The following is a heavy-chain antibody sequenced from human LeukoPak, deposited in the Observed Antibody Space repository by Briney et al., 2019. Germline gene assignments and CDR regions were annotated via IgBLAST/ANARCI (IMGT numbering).Heavy chain of an antibody. CDR2: INSDGSST. D-gene: IGHD3-10*01. V-gene: IGHV3-74*01. CDR1: GFTFSSYW. CDR3: AKGYGSGSYFFYYYYMDV. Sequence: PGGSLRLSCAASGFTFSSYWMHWVRQAPGKGLVWVSRINSDGSSTTYADSVKGRFTISRDNAKNTLYLQMNSLRAEDTAVYYCAKGYGSGSYFFYYYYMDVWGEGTTVTVSS. J-gene: IGHJ6*03.